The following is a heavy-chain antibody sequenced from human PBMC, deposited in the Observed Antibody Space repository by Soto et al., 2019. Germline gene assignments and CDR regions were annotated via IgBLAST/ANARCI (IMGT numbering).Heavy chain of an antibody. J-gene: IGHJ4*02. Sequence: SETLSLTCAVSGGSISSGGYSWSWIRQPPGKGLEYIGYIYYSGSTNYNPSLKSRVTISVDTSKSKFTLTLSAATAADTAVYYCARLSRTVNYWGPGTLVTVSS. D-gene: IGHD3-16*02. CDR3: ARLSRTVNY. CDR2: IYYSGST. V-gene: IGHV4-61*08. CDR1: GGSISSGGYS.